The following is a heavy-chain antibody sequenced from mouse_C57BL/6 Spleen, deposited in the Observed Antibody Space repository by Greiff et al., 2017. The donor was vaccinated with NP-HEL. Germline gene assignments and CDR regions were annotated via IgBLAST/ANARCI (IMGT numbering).Heavy chain of an antibody. CDR2: ISSGSSTI. CDR1: GFTFSDYG. Sequence: EVQGVESGGGLVKPGGSLKLSCAASGFTFSDYGMHWVRQAPEKGLEWVAYISSGSSTIYYADTVKGRFTISRDNAKNTLFLQMTSLRSEDTAMYYCARPDYYGSSYEFAYWGQGTLVAVSA. V-gene: IGHV5-17*01. CDR3: ARPDYYGSSYEFAY. J-gene: IGHJ3*01. D-gene: IGHD1-1*01.